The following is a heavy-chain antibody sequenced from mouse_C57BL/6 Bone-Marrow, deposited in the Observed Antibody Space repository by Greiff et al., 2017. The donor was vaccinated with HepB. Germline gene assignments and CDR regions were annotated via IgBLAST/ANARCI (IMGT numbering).Heavy chain of an antibody. Sequence: EVKLVESGGGLVQSGRSLRLSCATSGFTFSDFYMEWVRQAPGKGLEWIAASRNKANDYTTEYSASVKGRFIVSRDTSQSILYLQMNALRAEDTAIYYCARDALYGSSSYWYFDVWGTGTTVTVSS. CDR2: SRNKANDYTT. CDR1: GFTFSDFY. J-gene: IGHJ1*03. D-gene: IGHD1-1*01. V-gene: IGHV7-1*01. CDR3: ARDALYGSSSYWYFDV.